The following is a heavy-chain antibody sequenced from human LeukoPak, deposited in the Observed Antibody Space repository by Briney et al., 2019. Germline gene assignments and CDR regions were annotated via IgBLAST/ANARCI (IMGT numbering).Heavy chain of an antibody. CDR2: FDPEDGET. V-gene: IGHV1-24*01. Sequence: ASVTVSCKVSGYTLTELCMHWVRQAPGKGREGMGGFDPEDGETIYAQKFQGRVTMTEDTSTDTAYMELSSLRSEDTAVYYCSTLAGISAAGSLVYWGQGTLVTVSS. D-gene: IGHD6-13*01. J-gene: IGHJ4*02. CDR1: GYTLTELC. CDR3: STLAGISAAGSLVY.